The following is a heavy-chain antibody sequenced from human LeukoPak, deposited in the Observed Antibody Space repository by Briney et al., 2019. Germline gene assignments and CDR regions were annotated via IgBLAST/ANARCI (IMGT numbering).Heavy chain of an antibody. CDR1: GLTFSSYA. CDR2: ISGSYGTT. D-gene: IGHD6-6*01. CDR3: ARSAARLRYYYAMDV. Sequence: PGGSLRLSCAASGLTFSSYAMSWLHLAPGKGLEWVSSISGSYGTTYYADSVKGRFTISRDNSKNTLYLQMSSLRAEDTAVYFCARSAARLRYYYAMDVWGQGTTVTVCS. J-gene: IGHJ6*02. V-gene: IGHV3-23*01.